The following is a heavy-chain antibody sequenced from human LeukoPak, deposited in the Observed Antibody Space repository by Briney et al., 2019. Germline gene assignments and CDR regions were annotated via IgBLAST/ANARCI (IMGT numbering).Heavy chain of an antibody. J-gene: IGHJ1*01. CDR1: GGTFSSYA. CDR2: IIIIFGIA. Sequence: ASVKVSCKASGGTFSSYAISWVRQAPGQGLEWMGGIIIIFGIANYAQKFQGRVTITADKSTSTAYMELSSLRSEDTAVYYCARWTPSLGDSSGYYYVGYFQHWGQGTLVTVSS. CDR3: ARWTPSLGDSSGYYYVGYFQH. D-gene: IGHD3-22*01. V-gene: IGHV1-69*17.